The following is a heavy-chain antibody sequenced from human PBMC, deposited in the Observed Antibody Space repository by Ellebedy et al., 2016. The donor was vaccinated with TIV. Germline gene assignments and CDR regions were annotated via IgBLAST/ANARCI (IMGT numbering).Heavy chain of an antibody. J-gene: IGHJ4*02. CDR1: GGSISGYY. Sequence: MPSETLSLTCTVSGGSISGYYWSWIRHPPGKRLEYLGHIYYSGSTNYNPSLKSRATISVDSSKNQFSLKLTSVTAEDTAVYYCARRDNSGWFYFDFWGQGTLVTVSS. V-gene: IGHV4-59*08. CDR2: IYYSGST. D-gene: IGHD6-19*01. CDR3: ARRDNSGWFYFDF.